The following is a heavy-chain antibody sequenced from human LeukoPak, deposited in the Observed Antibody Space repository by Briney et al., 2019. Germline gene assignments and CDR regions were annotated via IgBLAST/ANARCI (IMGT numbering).Heavy chain of an antibody. V-gene: IGHV3-53*01. CDR1: GFTVSINY. CDR2: IYSSGGT. D-gene: IGHD2-15*01. CDR3: ARGGGSCPDY. J-gene: IGHJ4*02. Sequence: PGGSLRLSCAASGFTVSINYMSWVRQAPGKGLEWVSVIYSSGGTSYADSVKGRFTISRDNSKNTLSLQMNSLRAEDTAVYYCARGGGSCPDYWGQGTLVTVSS.